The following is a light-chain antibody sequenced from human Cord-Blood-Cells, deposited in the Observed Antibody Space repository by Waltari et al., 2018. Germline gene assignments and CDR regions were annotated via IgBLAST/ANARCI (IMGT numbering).Light chain of an antibody. CDR3: QQYYSTPMYT. V-gene: IGKV4-1*01. J-gene: IGKJ2*01. CDR1: QSVLYSSTNKNY. Sequence: DIVMTQSPDSLAVSLGERATINCKSSQSVLYSSTNKNYLAWYQQKPGQPPKLLIYWASTRESGVPDRFSGSGSGTDFTLTISRLQAEDVAVYYCQQYYSTPMYTFGQGTKLEIK. CDR2: WAS.